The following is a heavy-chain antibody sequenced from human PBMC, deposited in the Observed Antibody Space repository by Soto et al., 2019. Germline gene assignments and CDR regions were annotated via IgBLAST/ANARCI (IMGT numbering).Heavy chain of an antibody. CDR1: GYTFTNYD. Sequence: QVHLVQSGAEVKKPGASVKVSCKASGYTFTNYDINWVRQAPGQGLEWMGWISTYPGNTNYAQKLQGRVTMTTDTSTSTAYMELRSLRSDDTAVYYCARGYYYGSGRPPPGGMDVWGPGTTVTVSS. CDR2: ISTYPGNT. V-gene: IGHV1-18*01. CDR3: ARGYYYGSGRPPPGGMDV. D-gene: IGHD3-10*01. J-gene: IGHJ6*02.